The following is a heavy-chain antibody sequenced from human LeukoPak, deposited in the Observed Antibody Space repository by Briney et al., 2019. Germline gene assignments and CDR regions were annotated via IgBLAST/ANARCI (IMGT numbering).Heavy chain of an antibody. J-gene: IGHJ3*02. CDR3: ARGGAYLLRNFAAYGDDGFDI. D-gene: IGHD3-9*01. Sequence: SETLSLTCTVSGGSIRNYYWSWIRQPPGKGLEWIGYIYYTGSTNYNPSLKSRLRISADTSENQFSLTLSSVTAADTAVYYCARGGAYLLRNFAAYGDDGFDIWGQGTMVTVSS. CDR2: IYYTGST. V-gene: IGHV4-59*01. CDR1: GGSIRNYY.